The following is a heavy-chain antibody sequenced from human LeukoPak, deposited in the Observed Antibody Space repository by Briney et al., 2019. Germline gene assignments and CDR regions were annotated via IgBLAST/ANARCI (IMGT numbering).Heavy chain of an antibody. CDR3: AREAHSRHGGYGHYFDY. CDR1: GGSISSGTYY. Sequence: SETLSLTCTVSGGSISSGTYYWSWIRQPAGKGLEWIGRFYTRGSTNYTPPLKSRVTISVDTSKNQFSLRLNSVTAADTAVYYYAREAHSRHGGYGHYFDYWGQGSLVTVSS. CDR2: FYTRGST. D-gene: IGHD5-12*01. V-gene: IGHV4-61*02. J-gene: IGHJ4*02.